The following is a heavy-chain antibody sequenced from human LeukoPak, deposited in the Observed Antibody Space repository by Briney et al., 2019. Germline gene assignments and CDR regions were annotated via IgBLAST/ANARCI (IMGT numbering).Heavy chain of an antibody. CDR2: IYHSGST. D-gene: IGHD3-3*01. J-gene: IGHJ4*02. Sequence: PETLSLTCTVSGYSISSRYYWGWIRQPPGKGLEWIGSIYHSGSTYYNPSLKSRVTISVDTSKNQFSLKLSSVTAADTAVYYCAGHDFWSGYYPTKYWGQGTLVTVSS. CDR1: GYSISSRYY. V-gene: IGHV4-38-2*02. CDR3: AGHDFWSGYYPTKY.